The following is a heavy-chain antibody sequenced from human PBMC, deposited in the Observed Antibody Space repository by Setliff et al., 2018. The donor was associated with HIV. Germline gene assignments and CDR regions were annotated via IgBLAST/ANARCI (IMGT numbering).Heavy chain of an antibody. Sequence: GASVKVSCKASGGTFSSYAISWVRQAPGQGLEWMGGIIPIFGTANYAQKFQGRVTITTDESTSTAYMELSSLRSEDTAVYYCARSYDSSGYLRELNYWGQGTLVTVSS. CDR2: IIPIFGTA. D-gene: IGHD3-22*01. CDR1: GGTFSSYA. J-gene: IGHJ4*02. CDR3: ARSYDSSGYLRELNY. V-gene: IGHV1-69*05.